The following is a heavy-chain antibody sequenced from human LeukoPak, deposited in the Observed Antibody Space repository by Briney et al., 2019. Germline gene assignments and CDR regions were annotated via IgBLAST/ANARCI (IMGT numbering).Heavy chain of an antibody. Sequence: GASVTVSCTVSGSSLSELSLYWVRQAPGKGLEWMGGFDVIDGETFYAQRFQGRVTMTEDSSTDTAYMELSSLRSDDTAFYYCAAGRPYSLLDYWGQGTLLTVSS. CDR2: FDVIDGET. V-gene: IGHV1-24*01. J-gene: IGHJ4*02. CDR3: AAGRPYSLLDY. CDR1: GSSLSELS. D-gene: IGHD5-18*01.